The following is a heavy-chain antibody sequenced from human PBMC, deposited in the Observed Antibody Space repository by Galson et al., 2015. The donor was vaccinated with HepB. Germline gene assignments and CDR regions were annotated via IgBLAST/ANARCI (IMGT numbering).Heavy chain of an antibody. V-gene: IGHV6-1*01. CDR2: TYYRSKWYN. J-gene: IGHJ1*01. CDR1: GDSVSSNSAA. Sequence: CAISGDSVSSNSAAWNWIRQSPSRGLEWLGRTYYRSKWYNDYAVSVKSRITINPDTSKNQFSLQLNSVTPEDTAVYYCARKSYSSGWYADFQHWGQGTLVTVFS. D-gene: IGHD6-19*01. CDR3: ARKSYSSGWYADFQH.